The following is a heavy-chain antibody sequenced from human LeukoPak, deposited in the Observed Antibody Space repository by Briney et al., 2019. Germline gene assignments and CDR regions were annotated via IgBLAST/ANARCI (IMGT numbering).Heavy chain of an antibody. CDR3: ASFARGLSGSYSPYNWFDP. D-gene: IGHD3-10*01. Sequence: SAKVSCKASGGTFSSYAISWVRQAPGQGGEWRGRIIPIFGTANYAQKFQGRVTITADKSTSTAYMELSGLRSEDTAVYYCASFARGLSGSYSPYNWFDPWGQGTLVTVSS. CDR1: GGTFSSYA. CDR2: IIPIFGTA. J-gene: IGHJ5*02. V-gene: IGHV1-69*06.